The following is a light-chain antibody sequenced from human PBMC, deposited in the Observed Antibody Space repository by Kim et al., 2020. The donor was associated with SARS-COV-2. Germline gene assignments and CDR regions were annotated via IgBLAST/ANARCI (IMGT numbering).Light chain of an antibody. CDR1: SLRSYY. Sequence: SSELTQDPAVSVALGQTVRITCRGDSLRSYYATWYQQKPGQAPVLVVYGKNNRPSGIPDRFSGSSSGNPASLTITGAQAEDEADYYCKSRGTSGNVVFGGGTQLTVL. CDR3: KSRGTSGNVV. V-gene: IGLV3-19*01. J-gene: IGLJ2*01. CDR2: GKN.